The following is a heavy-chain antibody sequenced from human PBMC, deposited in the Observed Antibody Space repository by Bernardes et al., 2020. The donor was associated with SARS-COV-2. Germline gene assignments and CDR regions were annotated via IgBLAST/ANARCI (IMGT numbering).Heavy chain of an antibody. J-gene: IGHJ4*01. D-gene: IGHD1-26*01. V-gene: IGHV3-74*01. Sequence: GWSLRLSCAASGFTFNSYWMHWVRQVPGKGLVWVSRLGPVGSGITYADSVKGRFTISRDNAKNTLYLQMDSLRAEDTAVYYCARGSGNYYFDYWGHGTLVTVSS. CDR3: ARGSGNYYFDY. CDR2: LGPVGSGI. CDR1: GFTFNSYW.